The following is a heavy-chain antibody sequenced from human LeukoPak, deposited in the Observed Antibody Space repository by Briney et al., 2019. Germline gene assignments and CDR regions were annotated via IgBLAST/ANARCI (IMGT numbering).Heavy chain of an antibody. J-gene: IGHJ4*02. CDR1: GFTFSSYS. D-gene: IGHD2-15*01. Sequence: GGSLRLSCAASGFTFSSYSMNWVRQAPGNGLEWVSYISSSSSTIYYADSVKGRFTISRDNAKNSLYLQMNSLRAEDTAVYYCARDLSGSGFDYWGQGTLVTVSS. CDR2: ISSSSSTI. CDR3: ARDLSGSGFDY. V-gene: IGHV3-48*01.